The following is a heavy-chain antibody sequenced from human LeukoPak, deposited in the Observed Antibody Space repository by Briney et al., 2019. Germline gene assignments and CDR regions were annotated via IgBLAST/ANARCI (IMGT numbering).Heavy chain of an antibody. CDR2: IDPAGTDT. V-gene: IGHV3-7*01. D-gene: IGHD6-19*01. CDR1: GFSFNSYW. Sequence: GSLRLSCAASGFSFNSYWMTWVRQPPGRGLEWVANIDPAGTDTYYVDPVKGRFTISRGNAKNLVYLQMNTLRAEDTAVYSCGRFGYVAGIDLWGQGTLVTVSS. CDR3: GRFGYVAGIDL. J-gene: IGHJ4*02.